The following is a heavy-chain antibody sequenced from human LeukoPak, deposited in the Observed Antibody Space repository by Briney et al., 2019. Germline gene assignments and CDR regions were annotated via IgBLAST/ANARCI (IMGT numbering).Heavy chain of an antibody. CDR2: ISWDGGST. V-gene: IGHV3-43D*03. Sequence: GGSLRLSCAASGFTFDDYAMHWVRQAPGKGLEWVSLISWDGGSTYYADSVRGRFTISRDNSKNSLYLQMNSLRVEDTALYYCAKPYGSGSYFFDYWGQGTLVTVSS. D-gene: IGHD3-10*01. CDR3: AKPYGSGSYFFDY. CDR1: GFTFDDYA. J-gene: IGHJ4*02.